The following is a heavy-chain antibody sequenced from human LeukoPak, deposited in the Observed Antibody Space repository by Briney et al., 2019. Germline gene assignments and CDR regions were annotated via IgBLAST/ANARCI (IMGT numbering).Heavy chain of an antibody. V-gene: IGHV1-3*01. Sequence: ASVKVSCKASGYTFTSYAMHWVRQAPGQRLEWMGWINAGYGNTKYSQKFQGRVTITRDTSASTAYMELSSLRSEDTAVYYCARGYGDYVWYFDLWGRGTLVTVSS. CDR1: GYTFTSYA. CDR3: ARGYGDYVWYFDL. J-gene: IGHJ2*01. CDR2: INAGYGNT. D-gene: IGHD4-17*01.